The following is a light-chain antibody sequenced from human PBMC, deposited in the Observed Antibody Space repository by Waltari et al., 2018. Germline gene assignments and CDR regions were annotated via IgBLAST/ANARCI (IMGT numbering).Light chain of an antibody. CDR1: QSVTRA. Sequence: EIVLTQSPGTLSLSPGKSSTLSCRTSQSVTRALAWYQQKPGQAPRLLIYGASNRATGIPDSFSGSRSGTDFSLTISSLEPEDFAVYYCQHYLRLPVTFGQGTKVEVK. CDR3: QHYLRLPVT. V-gene: IGKV3-20*01. CDR2: GAS. J-gene: IGKJ1*01.